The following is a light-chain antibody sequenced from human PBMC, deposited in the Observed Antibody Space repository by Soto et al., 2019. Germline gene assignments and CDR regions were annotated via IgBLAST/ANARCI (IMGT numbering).Light chain of an antibody. J-gene: IGKJ4*01. CDR1: QSVSSSY. Sequence: EIVLTQSPGTLSLSPGEGATLSFRASQSVSSSYLAWYQQKPGQAPRLLIYGANYRATGISDRFSGGGSGTDFTLTISRLESDDFAVYYCQQHGTSPLTFGGGTKVVIK. CDR3: QQHGTSPLT. CDR2: GAN. V-gene: IGKV3-20*01.